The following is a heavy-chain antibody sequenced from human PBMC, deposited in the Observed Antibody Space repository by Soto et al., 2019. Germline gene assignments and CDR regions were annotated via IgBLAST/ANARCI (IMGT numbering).Heavy chain of an antibody. D-gene: IGHD6-19*01. V-gene: IGHV3-9*01. CDR2: ISWNSGSI. J-gene: IGHJ3*02. Sequence: EVQLVESGGGLVQPGRSLRLSCAASGFTFDDYAMHWVRQAPGKGLEWVSGISWNSGSIGYADSVKGRFTISRDNAKNSLYLQMNSLRAEDTALNYCAKDIYVMGSGWLKGAFDIWGQGTMVTVSS. CDR3: AKDIYVMGSGWLKGAFDI. CDR1: GFTFDDYA.